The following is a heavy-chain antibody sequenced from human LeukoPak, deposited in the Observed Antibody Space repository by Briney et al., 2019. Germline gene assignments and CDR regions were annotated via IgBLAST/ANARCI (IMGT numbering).Heavy chain of an antibody. CDR1: GFTFSSYA. D-gene: IGHD4-17*01. CDR3: TTFGYGVP. CDR2: IKSKTAGGTT. Sequence: PGGSLRLSCAASGFTFSSYAMSWVRQAPGKGLEWVGRIKSKTAGGTTDYAAPVKGRFTVSRDDSKNTLHLQMNSLKTEDTAVYYCTTFGYGVPWGQGTLVTVSS. J-gene: IGHJ5*02. V-gene: IGHV3-15*01.